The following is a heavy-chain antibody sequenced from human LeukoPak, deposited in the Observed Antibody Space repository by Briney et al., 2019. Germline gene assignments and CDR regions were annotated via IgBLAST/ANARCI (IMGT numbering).Heavy chain of an antibody. J-gene: IGHJ4*02. V-gene: IGHV3-30*03. D-gene: IGHD3-10*01. Sequence: GRSLRLSCAAAGXPFSSYGMHWVRQAPGKGLGWVAVLSYDGSNEYYAASVKGRFAISRDNSKHTLYLQMNSLRVEDTAVYYCAGSWFYRDYFEYWGRGTLVSVSS. CDR1: GXPFSSYG. CDR2: LSYDGSNE. CDR3: AGSWFYRDYFEY.